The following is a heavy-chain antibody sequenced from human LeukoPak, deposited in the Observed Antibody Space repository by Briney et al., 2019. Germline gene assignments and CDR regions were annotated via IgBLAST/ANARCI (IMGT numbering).Heavy chain of an antibody. Sequence: ASVRVSCKASGYTFTGYYMHWVRQAPGQGLEWMGWINPNSGGTNYAQKFQGRVTMTRDTSISTAYMELSRLRSDDTAVYYCARGRNIAVAGTRWFDPWGQGTLVTASS. CDR1: GYTFTGYY. CDR2: INPNSGGT. J-gene: IGHJ5*02. CDR3: ARGRNIAVAGTRWFDP. V-gene: IGHV1-2*02. D-gene: IGHD6-19*01.